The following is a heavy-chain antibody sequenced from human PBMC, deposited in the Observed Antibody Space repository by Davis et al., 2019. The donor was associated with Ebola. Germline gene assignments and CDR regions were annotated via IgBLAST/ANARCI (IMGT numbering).Heavy chain of an antibody. D-gene: IGHD1-7*01. CDR3: AKAREGGRELRIIYYYYYGMDV. Sequence: GGSLRLSCAASGFTSSSYAMSWVRQAPGKGLEWVSAISGSGGSTYYADSVKGRFTISRDNSKNTLYLQMNSLRAEDTAVYYCAKAREGGRELRIIYYYYYGMDVWGQGTTVTVSS. J-gene: IGHJ6*02. V-gene: IGHV3-23*01. CDR2: ISGSGGST. CDR1: GFTSSSYA.